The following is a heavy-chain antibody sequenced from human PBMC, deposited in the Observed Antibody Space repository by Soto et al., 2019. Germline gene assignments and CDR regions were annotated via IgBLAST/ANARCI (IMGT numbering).Heavy chain of an antibody. CDR3: ARVRSGGAYYYYMDV. Sequence: ASVKVSCKASGGTFSSYTISWVRQAPGQGLEWMGRIIPILGIANYAQKFQGRVTITADKSTSTAYMELSSLRSEDTAVYYCARVRSGGAYYYYMDVWGKGTTVTVSS. V-gene: IGHV1-69*02. CDR2: IIPILGIA. CDR1: GGTFSSYT. J-gene: IGHJ6*03. D-gene: IGHD1-26*01.